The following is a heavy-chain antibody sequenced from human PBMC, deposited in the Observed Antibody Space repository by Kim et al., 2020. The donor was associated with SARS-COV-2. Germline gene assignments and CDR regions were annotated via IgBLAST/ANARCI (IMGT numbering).Heavy chain of an antibody. CDR3: AREAVNSADCSWFD. D-gene: IGHD2-15*01. CDR2: IKIDGCES. CDR1: GFSFSNYV. V-gene: IGHV3-7*01. J-gene: IGHJ4*01. Sequence: GGSLRLSCAASGFSFSNYVIRWVRQAPGKGLEWVAVIKIDGCESHYLSSLKSRCTISRDNAKNSVELQMNSLIREDAAIEYYSAREAVNSADCSWFD.